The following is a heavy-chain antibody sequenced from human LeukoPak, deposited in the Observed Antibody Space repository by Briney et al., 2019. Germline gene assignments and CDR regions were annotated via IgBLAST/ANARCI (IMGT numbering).Heavy chain of an antibody. D-gene: IGHD6-19*01. J-gene: IGHJ4*02. CDR1: GGSISSYC. V-gene: IGHV4-59*01. CDR3: ARYAYGSGPFDY. Sequence: AETLSLTSTVSGGSISSYCWSWIRQPPGKGLEWIGYTYSSGHTNYNPSLKSRVTITVDTSKNQLSLHLNAVTAADTAVYYCARYAYGSGPFDYWGQGTLITVSS. CDR2: TYSSGHT.